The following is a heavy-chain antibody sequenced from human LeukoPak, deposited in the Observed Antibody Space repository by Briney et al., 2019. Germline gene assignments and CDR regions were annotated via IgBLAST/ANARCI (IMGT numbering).Heavy chain of an antibody. J-gene: IGHJ5*02. CDR1: GGSISSGSYY. D-gene: IGHD2-15*01. CDR3: ARGSTRDKFDP. CDR2: IYTSGST. Sequence: PSETLSLTCTVSGGSISSGSYYWSWIRQPAGKGLEWIGRIYTSGSTNYNPSLKSRVTISVDTSKNQFSLKLSSVTAADTAVYYCARGSTRDKFDPWGQGTLVTVSS. V-gene: IGHV4-61*02.